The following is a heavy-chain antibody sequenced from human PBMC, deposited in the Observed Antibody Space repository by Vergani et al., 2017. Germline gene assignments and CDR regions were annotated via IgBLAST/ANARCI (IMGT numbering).Heavy chain of an antibody. Sequence: EVQLVESGGGLVQPGGSLRLSCAASGFTFSSYWMSWVRQAPGKGLEWVANIKQDGSEKYYVDSVKGRFTISRDNAKNSLYLQMNSLRAEDTAVYYCARDGVYYYGSGSYYPPNLYYYYYYGMDVWGQGTTVTVSS. D-gene: IGHD3-10*01. CDR1: GFTFSSYW. CDR3: ARDGVYYYGSGSYYPPNLYYYYYYGMDV. J-gene: IGHJ6*02. CDR2: IKQDGSEK. V-gene: IGHV3-7*01.